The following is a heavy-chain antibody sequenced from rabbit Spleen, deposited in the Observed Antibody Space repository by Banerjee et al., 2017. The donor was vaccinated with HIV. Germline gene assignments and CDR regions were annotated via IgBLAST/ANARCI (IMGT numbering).Heavy chain of an antibody. CDR3: ARDLVGVIGWNFYL. V-gene: IGHV1S45*01. CDR2: IDAGSSGFT. CDR1: GFSLTSTYY. D-gene: IGHD1-1*01. J-gene: IGHJ4*01. Sequence: QEQLVESGGGLVQPEGSLTLTCKASGFSLTSTYYMCWVRQAPGKGLEWIACIDAGSSGFTYHASWAKGRFTISRTSSTTVTLRMTSLTAADRATYFCARDLVGVIGWNFYLWGQGTLVTVS.